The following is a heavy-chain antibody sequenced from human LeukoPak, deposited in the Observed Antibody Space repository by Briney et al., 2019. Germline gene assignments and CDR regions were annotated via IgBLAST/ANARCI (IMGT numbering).Heavy chain of an antibody. D-gene: IGHD3-10*01. CDR2: INAGNGNT. CDR1: GYTFTSYA. CDR3: ARGLLWFGEPYYFDY. V-gene: IGHV1-3*01. Sequence: GASVKVSCKASGYTFTSYAMHWVRQAPGQRLEWMGWINAGNGNTKYSEKFQGRVTITRDTSASTAYMELSSLRSEDTAVYYCARGLLWFGEPYYFDYWGQGTPVTVSS. J-gene: IGHJ4*02.